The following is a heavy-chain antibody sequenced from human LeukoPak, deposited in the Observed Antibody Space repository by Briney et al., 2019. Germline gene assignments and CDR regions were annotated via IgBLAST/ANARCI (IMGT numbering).Heavy chain of an antibody. CDR3: ARGLGDFYDTSGYYYVPDF. CDR1: GYTFTGYY. Sequence: ASVKVSCKASGYTFTGYYMHWVRQAPGQGLEWMGWINPNSGGTNYAQKFQGRVTITTDVSTSTAYLELSSLRSDDTAVYYCARGLGDFYDTSGYYYVPDFWGQGTLVTVSS. J-gene: IGHJ4*02. CDR2: INPNSGGT. V-gene: IGHV1-2*02. D-gene: IGHD3-22*01.